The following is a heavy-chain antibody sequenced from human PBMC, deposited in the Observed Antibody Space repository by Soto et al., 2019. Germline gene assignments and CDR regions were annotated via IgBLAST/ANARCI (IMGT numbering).Heavy chain of an antibody. CDR3: ARAVRYRSSSWSPPTFQWSYYYYMDV. D-gene: IGHD6-13*01. CDR2: IKQDGSEK. V-gene: IGHV3-7*01. Sequence: GGSLRLSCAASGFTFSSYWMSWVRQAPGKGLEWVANIKQDGSEKYYVDSVKGRFTISRDNAKNSLYLQMNSLRAEDTAVYYCARAVRYRSSSWSPPTFQWSYYYYMDVWGKGTTVTVSS. CDR1: GFTFSSYW. J-gene: IGHJ6*03.